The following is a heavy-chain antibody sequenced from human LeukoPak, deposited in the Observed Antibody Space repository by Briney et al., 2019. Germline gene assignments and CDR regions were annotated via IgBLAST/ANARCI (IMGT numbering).Heavy chain of an antibody. CDR3: AKEPTVNFRKTPDGPGGHPQDY. V-gene: IGHV3-33*03. D-gene: IGHD4-11*01. Sequence: PGGSLRLSCAASGFTFSSFGMHWVRQAPGEGLEWVAIIWYDGSNKYYADSVKGRFTISRDNAESSLYLQMNSLRAEDTAVYYCAKEPTVNFRKTPDGPGGHPQDYWGQGTLVTVSS. CDR1: GFTFSSFG. J-gene: IGHJ4*02. CDR2: IWYDGSNK.